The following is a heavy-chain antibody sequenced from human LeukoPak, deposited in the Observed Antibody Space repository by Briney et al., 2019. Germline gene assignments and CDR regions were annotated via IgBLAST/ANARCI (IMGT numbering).Heavy chain of an antibody. Sequence: AGGSLRLSCAASGFTFSSYWTSWVRQAPGKGLEWVANIKQDGSEKYYVDSVKGRFTISRDNAKNSLYLQMNSLRAEDTAVYYCARHRSDFWSGYHDYWGQGTLVTVSS. J-gene: IGHJ4*02. V-gene: IGHV3-7*01. CDR1: GFTFSSYW. CDR3: ARHRSDFWSGYHDY. D-gene: IGHD3-3*01. CDR2: IKQDGSEK.